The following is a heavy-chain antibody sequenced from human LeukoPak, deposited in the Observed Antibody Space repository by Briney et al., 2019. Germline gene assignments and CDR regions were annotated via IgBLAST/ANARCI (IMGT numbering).Heavy chain of an antibody. Sequence: GGSLRLSCAASGFTFSSSAMSWVRQAPGKGLEWVSSISSTSSYIYYTDSVKGRFTISRDNAKNSLYLQMNSMRAEDTAVYYCAKGDDSSGYRSYFDYWGQGTLVTVSS. J-gene: IGHJ4*02. CDR2: ISSTSSYI. D-gene: IGHD3-22*01. CDR1: GFTFSSSA. CDR3: AKGDDSSGYRSYFDY. V-gene: IGHV3-21*04.